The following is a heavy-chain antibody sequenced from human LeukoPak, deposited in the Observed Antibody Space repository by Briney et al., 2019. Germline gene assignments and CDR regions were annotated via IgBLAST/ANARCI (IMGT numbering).Heavy chain of an antibody. CDR1: GFTFSSYS. CDR3: AKGPAYSSWYYFDY. CDR2: ISSSSSYI. Sequence: GGSLRLSCAASGFTFSSYSMNWVRQAPGKGLEWVSSISSSSSYIYYADSVKGRFTISRDNAKNTLYLQMNSLRAEDTAVYYCAKGPAYSSWYYFDYWGQGTLVTVSS. J-gene: IGHJ4*02. D-gene: IGHD6-13*01. V-gene: IGHV3-21*01.